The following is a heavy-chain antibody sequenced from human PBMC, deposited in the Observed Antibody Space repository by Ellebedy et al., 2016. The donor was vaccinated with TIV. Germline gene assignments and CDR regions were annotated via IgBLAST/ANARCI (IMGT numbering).Heavy chain of an antibody. CDR1: GFTFSSYS. CDR3: ARDKTQSGSLDAFDI. D-gene: IGHD3-10*01. Sequence: GGSLRLSCAASGFTFSSYSMNWVRQAPGKGLEWVSYISSSSSTIYYADSVKGRFTISRDNAKNSLYLQMNSLRAEDTAVYYCARDKTQSGSLDAFDIWGQGTMVTVSS. J-gene: IGHJ3*02. V-gene: IGHV3-48*04. CDR2: ISSSSSTI.